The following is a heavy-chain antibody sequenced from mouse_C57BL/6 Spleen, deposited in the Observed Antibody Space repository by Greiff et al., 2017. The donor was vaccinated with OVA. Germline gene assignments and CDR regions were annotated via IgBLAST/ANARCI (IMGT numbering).Heavy chain of an antibody. V-gene: IGHV1-52*01. Sequence: VQLQQPGAELVRPGSSVKLSCKASGYTFTSYWMHWVKQRPIQGLEWIGNIDPSDSETHYNQKFKDKATLTVDKSSSTAYMQLSSLTSEDSAVYYCARGEGQLRLKTWFAYWGQGTLVTVSA. D-gene: IGHD3-2*02. CDR3: ARGEGQLRLKTWFAY. CDR2: IDPSDSET. CDR1: GYTFTSYW. J-gene: IGHJ3*01.